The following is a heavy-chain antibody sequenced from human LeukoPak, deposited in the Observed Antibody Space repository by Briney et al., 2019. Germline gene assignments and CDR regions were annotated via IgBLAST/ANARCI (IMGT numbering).Heavy chain of an antibody. D-gene: IGHD2-2*02. CDR3: ARAWIRYCSSTSCYILTY. Sequence: ASVKVSCTASVYTFTGYYMHWVRQAPGQGLEWMGWINPNSGGTNYAQKFQGRVTMTRDTSISTAYMELSRLRSDDTAVYYCARAWIRYCSSTSCYILTYWGQGTLVTVSS. CDR2: INPNSGGT. V-gene: IGHV1-2*02. J-gene: IGHJ4*02. CDR1: VYTFTGYY.